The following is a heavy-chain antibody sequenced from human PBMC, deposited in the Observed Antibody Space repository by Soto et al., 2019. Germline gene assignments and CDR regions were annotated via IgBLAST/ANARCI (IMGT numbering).Heavy chain of an antibody. CDR2: INSDGSSA. V-gene: IGHV3-74*03. Sequence: EVQVVESGGGLVQPGGSLRLSCAASGFTFSSYWTHWVRQAPGKGLVWVSHINSDGSSATYADSVKGRFTISRDNAKNTLYLQMNSLRAEDTAVYYLARAYSSSWYYFDYWGQGTLVTVSS. CDR3: ARAYSSSWYYFDY. J-gene: IGHJ4*02. D-gene: IGHD6-13*01. CDR1: GFTFSSYW.